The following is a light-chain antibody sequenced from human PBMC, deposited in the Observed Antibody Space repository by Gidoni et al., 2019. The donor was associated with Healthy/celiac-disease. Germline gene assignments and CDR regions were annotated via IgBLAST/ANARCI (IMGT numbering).Light chain of an antibody. J-gene: IGLJ3*02. Sequence: HSVSESPGKTVTISCTGSSGSIASNYVQWYQQRPGSAPTTVIYEDNQRPSGVPDRFSGSIDSSSNSASLTISGLKTEDEADYYCQSYDSSNWVFGGGTKLTVI. CDR3: QSYDSSNWV. V-gene: IGLV6-57*02. CDR1: SGSIASNY. CDR2: EDN.